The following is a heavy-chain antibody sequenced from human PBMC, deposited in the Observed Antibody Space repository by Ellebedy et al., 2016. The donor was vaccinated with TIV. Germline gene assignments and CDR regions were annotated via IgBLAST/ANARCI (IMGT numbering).Heavy chain of an antibody. CDR2: IAHDGSVI. V-gene: IGHV3-30*18. D-gene: IGHD1-1*01. CDR1: GFTFSHYG. J-gene: IGHJ4*02. Sequence: PGGSLRLSCATSGFTFSHYGMQWVRQAPGEGLEWVAVIAHDGSVIHYADSVMGRFTISRDNSKNTLSLQMYSLRPEDTAVYYCAKERDPLASTSFDSWGQGNLVTVSS. CDR3: AKERDPLASTSFDS.